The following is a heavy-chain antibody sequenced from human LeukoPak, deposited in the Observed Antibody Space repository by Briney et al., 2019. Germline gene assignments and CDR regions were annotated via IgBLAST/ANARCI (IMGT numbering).Heavy chain of an antibody. Sequence: SETLSLTCTVSGGSLSSYSCSWIRQPAGKGLEWIGRIYTSGSTNYNPSLKSGVTMSVDTSKNQFSLKLSSVTAADTAVYYCARAPWGFPWYFDLWGRSTLVTVFS. CDR3: ARAPWGFPWYFDL. CDR2: IYTSGST. V-gene: IGHV4-4*07. D-gene: IGHD3-16*01. CDR1: GGSLSSYS. J-gene: IGHJ2*01.